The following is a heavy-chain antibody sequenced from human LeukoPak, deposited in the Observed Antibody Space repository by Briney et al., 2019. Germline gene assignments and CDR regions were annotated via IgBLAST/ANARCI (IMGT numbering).Heavy chain of an antibody. D-gene: IGHD4-23*01. CDR1: EFTFSSFA. Sequence: WGSLRLSCAASEFTFSSFALSWVRQAPGKGLEWVSGISGSGRNPYYADPVKGRFSISRDNSKNTLYLQMNSLRAEDTAVYYCAKDHTTLVTVAAFGVWGQGTKVTVSS. CDR2: ISGSGRNP. J-gene: IGHJ3*01. V-gene: IGHV3-23*01. CDR3: AKDHTTLVTVAAFGV.